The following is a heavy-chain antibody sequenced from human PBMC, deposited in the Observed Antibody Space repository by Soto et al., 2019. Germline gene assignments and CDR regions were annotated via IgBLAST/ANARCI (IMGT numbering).Heavy chain of an antibody. J-gene: IGHJ4*02. V-gene: IGHV3-11*01. D-gene: IGHD2-15*01. CDR1: GFTFSDYF. CDR3: ARDCGRCYPGFDS. CDR2: ISSSGTTI. Sequence: QVQLVESGGGLVKPGGSLRLSCAASGFTFSDYFMTWIRQAPGKGLEWVSYISSSGTTIFYADSVQGRFTISRDNAQKSLYLEINSLRAEDTAVYYCARDCGRCYPGFDSWGQGTLVPVSS.